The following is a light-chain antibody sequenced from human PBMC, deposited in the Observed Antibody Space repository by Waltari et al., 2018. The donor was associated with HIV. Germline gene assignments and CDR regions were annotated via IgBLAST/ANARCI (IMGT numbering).Light chain of an antibody. J-gene: IGKJ3*01. CDR1: QSLLHSNGYNY. CDR2: LGS. CDR3: MQALT. V-gene: IGKV2-28*01. Sequence: DIVMTQSPLSLPVTPGEPASISCRSSQSLLHSNGYNYLDWYLQKPGQSPQLLIYLGSNRASGVPDRFSGSGSGTDFTQKISRVEAEDVGVYYCMQALTFGPGTKVDIK.